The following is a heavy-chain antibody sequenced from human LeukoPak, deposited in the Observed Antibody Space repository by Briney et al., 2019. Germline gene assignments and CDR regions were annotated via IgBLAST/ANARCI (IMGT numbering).Heavy chain of an antibody. CDR1: GGSFSGYY. D-gene: IGHD5-12*01. V-gene: IGHV4-34*01. CDR3: ARGGYGHILNPYYFDY. CDR2: INHSGST. Sequence: PSETLSLTCAVCGGSFSGYYWSWIRQPPGKGLEWIGEINHSGSTNYNPSLKSRVTISVDTSKNQFSLKLSSVTAADTAVYYCARGGYGHILNPYYFDYWGQGTLVTVSS. J-gene: IGHJ4*02.